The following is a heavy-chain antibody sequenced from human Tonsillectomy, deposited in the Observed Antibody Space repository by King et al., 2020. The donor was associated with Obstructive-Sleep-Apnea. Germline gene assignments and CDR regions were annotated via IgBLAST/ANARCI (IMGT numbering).Heavy chain of an antibody. V-gene: IGHV3-9*01. J-gene: IGHJ3*02. D-gene: IGHD3-16*01. CDR1: GFTFEDYA. Sequence: VQLVESGGGSVQPGRSLRLSCAASGFTFEDYAMHWVRQAPGKGLEWVSGINWNSGNIGYADSVKGRFTISRDNAKNSLYLQMNSLRAEDTALYYCVKDRAGGVPDAFDIWGQGTMVTVSS. CDR3: VKDRAGGVPDAFDI. CDR2: INWNSGNI.